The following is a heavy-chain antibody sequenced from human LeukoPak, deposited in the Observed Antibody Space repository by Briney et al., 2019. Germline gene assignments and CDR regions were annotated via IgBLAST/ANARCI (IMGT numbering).Heavy chain of an antibody. D-gene: IGHD5-24*01. CDR2: IRYDGSNK. V-gene: IGHV3-30*02. Sequence: PGGSLRLSCAASGFTFSSYGMHWVRQAPGKGLEWVAFIRYDGSNKYYADSVKGRFTISRDNSKNALYLQMNSLRAEDTAVYYCAKDSRRLQFPHYFDYWGQGTLVTVSS. CDR3: AKDSRRLQFPHYFDY. CDR1: GFTFSSYG. J-gene: IGHJ4*02.